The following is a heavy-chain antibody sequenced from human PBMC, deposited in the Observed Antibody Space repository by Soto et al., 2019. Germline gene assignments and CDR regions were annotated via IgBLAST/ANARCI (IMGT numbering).Heavy chain of an antibody. D-gene: IGHD1-26*01. J-gene: IGHJ3*02. CDR2: ISYDGSNK. CDR3: AKGDQWERQQHGLDDAFDI. Sequence: QSGGSLRLSCAASGFTFSSSGMDWVRQAPGKGLEWVAVISYDGSNKYYADSVKGRFTISRDNSKNTLYLQMNSLRAEDTAVYYCAKGDQWERQQHGLDDAFDIWGQGTMVTVSS. CDR1: GFTFSSSG. V-gene: IGHV3-30*18.